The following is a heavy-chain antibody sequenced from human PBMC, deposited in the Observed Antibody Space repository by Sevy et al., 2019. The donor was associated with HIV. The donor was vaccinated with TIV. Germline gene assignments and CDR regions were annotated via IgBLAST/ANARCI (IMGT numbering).Heavy chain of an antibody. V-gene: IGHV3-43*01. J-gene: IGHJ3*02. Sequence: GGSLRLSCAASGFTLDDYTMHWVRQAPGKGLEWVSLISWDGGSTYYADSVKGRFTISRDNSKNSLYLQMNSLRTEDTALYYCAKDTRYCSGGSCYLEVGAFDIWGQGSMVTVSS. CDR3: AKDTRYCSGGSCYLEVGAFDI. CDR2: ISWDGGST. CDR1: GFTLDDYT. D-gene: IGHD2-15*01.